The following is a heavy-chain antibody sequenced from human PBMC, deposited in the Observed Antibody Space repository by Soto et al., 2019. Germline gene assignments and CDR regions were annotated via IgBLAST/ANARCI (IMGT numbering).Heavy chain of an antibody. V-gene: IGHV4-39*07. CDR1: GGSISSSGYY. CDR3: ARDFAIVVVPAAHNWFDP. Sequence: TSETLSLTCTVSGGSISSSGYYWSWIRQPPGKGQEWIGEINHSGSTNYNPSLKSRVTISVDTSKNQFSPKLSSVTAADTAVYYCARDFAIVVVPAAHNWFDPWGQGTLVTVSS. D-gene: IGHD2-2*01. J-gene: IGHJ5*02. CDR2: INHSGST.